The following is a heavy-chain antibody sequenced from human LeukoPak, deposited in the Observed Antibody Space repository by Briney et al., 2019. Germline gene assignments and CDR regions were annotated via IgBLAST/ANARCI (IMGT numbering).Heavy chain of an antibody. V-gene: IGHV3-9*01. Sequence: GGSLRLSCAASGFTFDDSAMHWVRQAPGKGLEWVSGISWNSGSIGYADSVKGRFTISRDNAKNSLYLEMNSLRLEDTALYYCAKDLYSSPLMGNMDVWGQGTTVTVSS. CDR2: ISWNSGSI. CDR3: AKDLYSSPLMGNMDV. CDR1: GFTFDDSA. J-gene: IGHJ6*02. D-gene: IGHD3-22*01.